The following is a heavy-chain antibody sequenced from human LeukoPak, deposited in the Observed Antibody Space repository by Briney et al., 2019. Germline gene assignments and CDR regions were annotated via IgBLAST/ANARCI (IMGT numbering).Heavy chain of an antibody. V-gene: IGHV1-46*01. J-gene: IGHJ6*04. D-gene: IGHD3-3*01. CDR1: GYSFTSKY. CDR3: AVAKTSEWYHTGDV. CDR2: INPRGGST. Sequence: ASVKVSCKASGYSFTSKYLHWVRQAPGQGLEWMGVINPRGGSTSYAQKFQGRVTMTRDMSTSTVYMELSSLRSEDTAVYYCAVAKTSEWYHTGDVWGKGTTVTVSS.